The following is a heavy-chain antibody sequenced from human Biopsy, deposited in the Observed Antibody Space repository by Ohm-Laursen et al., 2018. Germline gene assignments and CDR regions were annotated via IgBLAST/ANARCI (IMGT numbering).Heavy chain of an antibody. J-gene: IGHJ4*02. CDR2: TDTTSGTK. Sequence: SLRLSCAASGFSFSSYSMNWARQAPGKGLAWVSYTDTTSGTKFYADSVKGRFTISRDNAKNSLYLQMTSLRAEETAVYFCVRGWWNRSSLFLDHWGQGSLVTVSS. V-gene: IGHV3-48*01. CDR1: GFSFSSYS. CDR3: VRGWWNRSSLFLDH. D-gene: IGHD1/OR15-1a*01.